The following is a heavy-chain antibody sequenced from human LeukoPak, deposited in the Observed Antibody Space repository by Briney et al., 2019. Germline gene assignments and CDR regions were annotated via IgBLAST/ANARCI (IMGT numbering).Heavy chain of an antibody. CDR1: GYAFTSCG. Sequence: ASVKVSCKASGYAFTSCGISWVRQAPGQGLEWMGWINAYNGNTNYVQKFQGRVTMTTDTSTSTVHMELRSLRSDDTAVYYCARSYPGVAARLTMDVWGKGTTVTVSS. D-gene: IGHD6-6*01. CDR3: ARSYPGVAARLTMDV. J-gene: IGHJ6*03. V-gene: IGHV1-18*01. CDR2: INAYNGNT.